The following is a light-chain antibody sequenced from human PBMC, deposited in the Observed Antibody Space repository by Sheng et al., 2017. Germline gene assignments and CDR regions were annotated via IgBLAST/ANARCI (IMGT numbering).Light chain of an antibody. Sequence: EIVLTQSPGTLSLSPGEGATLSCRASQSVNGNYLAWYQHRPGQAPRLLIYAADKRASDIPSRFSGSGSGTDFSLTITRLEPEDFAVYYCQLYGRSPPYTFGQGTKVEIK. V-gene: IGKV3-20*01. CDR3: QLYGRSPPYT. J-gene: IGKJ2*01. CDR2: AAD. CDR1: QSVNGNY.